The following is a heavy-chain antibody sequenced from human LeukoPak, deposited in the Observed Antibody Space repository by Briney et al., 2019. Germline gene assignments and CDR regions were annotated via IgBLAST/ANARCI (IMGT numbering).Heavy chain of an antibody. Sequence: GGSLRLSCAASGFTFSSYSMNWVRQAPGKGLEWVSSTSSSSSYIYYADSVKGRFTISRDNAKNSLYLQMNSLRAEDTAVYYCARGGVVPAAIHYYYYYMDVWGKGTTVTVSS. V-gene: IGHV3-21*01. CDR2: TSSSSSYI. D-gene: IGHD2-2*01. J-gene: IGHJ6*03. CDR1: GFTFSSYS. CDR3: ARGGVVPAAIHYYYYYMDV.